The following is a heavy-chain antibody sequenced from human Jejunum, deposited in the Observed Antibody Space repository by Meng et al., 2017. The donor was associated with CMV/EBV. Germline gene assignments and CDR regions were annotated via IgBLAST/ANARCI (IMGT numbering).Heavy chain of an antibody. D-gene: IGHD3-3*01. Sequence: NDAMHWVRQAPGKGLEWVAVISSDGSSKYHADSVLGRFTISRDNSNNTLFLQMNSLRAEDTAVYYCARGVPNYDFWSGYYNWFDPWGQGTLGTVSS. CDR3: ARGVPNYDFWSGYYNWFDP. V-gene: IGHV3-30-3*01. CDR2: ISSDGSSK. J-gene: IGHJ5*02. CDR1: NDA.